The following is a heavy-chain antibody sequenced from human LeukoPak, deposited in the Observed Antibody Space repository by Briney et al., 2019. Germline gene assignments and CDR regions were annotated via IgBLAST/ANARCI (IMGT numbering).Heavy chain of an antibody. CDR3: ARYQTGTMFAV. D-gene: IGHD1/OR15-1a*01. Sequence: SETLSLTCTVSGGSMNTYYWSWIRQPPGKGLEWIGTHSHSGSAYYNPSLRSRITMSLDTSENQLSLKLYSVTAADTAIYYCARYQTGTMFAVWGQGTLVTISS. CDR1: GGSMNTYY. V-gene: IGHV4-59*12. J-gene: IGHJ4*02. CDR2: HSHSGSA.